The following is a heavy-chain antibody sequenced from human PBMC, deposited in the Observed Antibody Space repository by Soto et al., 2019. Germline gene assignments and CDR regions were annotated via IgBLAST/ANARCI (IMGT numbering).Heavy chain of an antibody. CDR2: ISAYNGNT. Sequence: ASVKVSCKASGYTFTSYGISWVRQAPGQGLEWMGWISAYNGNTNYAQKLQGRVTMTTDTSTSTAYMELRSLRSDDTAVYYCARDKALTYYDFWSGYSTWYYFDYWGQGTLVTVSS. CDR3: ARDKALTYYDFWSGYSTWYYFDY. CDR1: GYTFTSYG. J-gene: IGHJ4*02. V-gene: IGHV1-18*01. D-gene: IGHD3-3*01.